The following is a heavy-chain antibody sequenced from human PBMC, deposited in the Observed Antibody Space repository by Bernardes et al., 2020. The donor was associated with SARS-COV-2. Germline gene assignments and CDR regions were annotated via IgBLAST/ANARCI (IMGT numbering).Heavy chain of an antibody. CDR3: WNDGEY. CDR1: GFTFSTHS. D-gene: IGHD1-1*01. Sequence: SLLLSLAASGFTFSTHSMNWVRQAPGKGLEWISYISAGSNTVYYADSVKGRFTVSRDNAKNSLYLQMNSLRAEDTAVYYCWNDGEYWGQGTLVTVSS. CDR2: ISAGSNTV. J-gene: IGHJ4*02. V-gene: IGHV3-48*01.